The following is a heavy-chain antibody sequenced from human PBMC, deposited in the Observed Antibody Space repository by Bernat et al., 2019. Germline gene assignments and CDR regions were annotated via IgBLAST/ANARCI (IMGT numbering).Heavy chain of an antibody. J-gene: IGHJ4*02. CDR1: GYSISSSSYY. V-gene: IGHV4-39*01. CDR3: AALEYYYGSGSYPEY. Sequence: QVQLQESGPGLVKPPETLSLTCAVSGYSISSSSYYWGWIRQPPGKGLEWIGSIYYSGSTYYNPSLKSRVTISVDTSKNQFSLKLSSVTAADTAVYYCAALEYYYGSGSYPEYWGQGTLVTVSS. D-gene: IGHD3-10*01. CDR2: IYYSGST.